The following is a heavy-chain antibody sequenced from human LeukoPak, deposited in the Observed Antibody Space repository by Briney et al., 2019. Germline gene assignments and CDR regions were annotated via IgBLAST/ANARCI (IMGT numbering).Heavy chain of an antibody. CDR2: INPNSGGT. D-gene: IGHD3-9*01. Sequence: ASVKVSCKASGYTFTGYYVHWVRQAPGQGLEWMGWINPNSGGTNYAQKFQGRVTMTRDTSISTAYMELSRLRSDDTAVYYCARPSFKYFDWLPKHWGQGTLVTVSS. CDR1: GYTFTGYY. V-gene: IGHV1-2*02. CDR3: ARPSFKYFDWLPKH. J-gene: IGHJ4*02.